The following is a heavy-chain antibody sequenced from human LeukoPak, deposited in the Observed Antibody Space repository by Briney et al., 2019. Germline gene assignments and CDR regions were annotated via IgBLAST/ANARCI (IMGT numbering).Heavy chain of an antibody. Sequence: ASVKVSCKASGYTFTGYYMHWVRQAPGQGLEWMGWISAYNGNTNYAQKLQGRVTMTTDTSTSTAYMELRSLRSDDTAVYYCARVAAAGTGEDDYWGQGTLVTVSS. V-gene: IGHV1-18*04. D-gene: IGHD6-13*01. CDR3: ARVAAAGTGEDDY. CDR2: ISAYNGNT. CDR1: GYTFTGYY. J-gene: IGHJ4*02.